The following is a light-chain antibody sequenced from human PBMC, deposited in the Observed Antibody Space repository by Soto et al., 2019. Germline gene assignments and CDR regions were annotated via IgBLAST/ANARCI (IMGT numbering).Light chain of an antibody. CDR3: QQYGSSPWT. CDR2: GAS. CDR1: QSVSSSY. J-gene: IGKJ1*01. V-gene: IGKV3-20*01. Sequence: DIVLTQSPGTVSLSPGERATLSCLASQSVSSSYLAWYRQRPGQAPRLLIYGASSRATGIPDRFSGSGSGTDFTLTISRLEPEDFAVYYCQQYGSSPWTFGQGTKVDIK.